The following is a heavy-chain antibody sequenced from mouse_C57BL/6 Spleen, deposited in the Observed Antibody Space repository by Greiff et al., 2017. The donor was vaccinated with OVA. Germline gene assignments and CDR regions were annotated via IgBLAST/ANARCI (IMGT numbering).Heavy chain of an antibody. V-gene: IGHV1-50*01. Sequence: VQLQQPGAELVKPGASVKLSCKASGYTFTSYWMQWVKQRPVQGLECIGEIDPSDSYPNYNHKFKGKATLTVDTSSSTAYMQLSSLTSEDSAVYYCASGRYDDYGRFAYWGQGTLVTVSA. D-gene: IGHD2-4*01. CDR3: ASGRYDDYGRFAY. J-gene: IGHJ3*01. CDR2: IDPSDSYP. CDR1: GYTFTSYW.